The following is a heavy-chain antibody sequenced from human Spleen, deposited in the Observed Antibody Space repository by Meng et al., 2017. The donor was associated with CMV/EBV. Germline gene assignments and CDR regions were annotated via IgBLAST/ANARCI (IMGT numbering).Heavy chain of an antibody. CDR3: ARVSGASWFDP. Sequence: AASGLTVRNYWMHWVRQVTGEELVWVSRINSEGSRTDYADSVKGRFTISRDSAKNTLYLQMNSLRAEDTAVYYCARVSGASWFDPWGQGTLVTVSS. V-gene: IGHV3-74*01. CDR2: INSEGSRT. CDR1: GLTVRNYW. D-gene: IGHD7-27*01. J-gene: IGHJ5*02.